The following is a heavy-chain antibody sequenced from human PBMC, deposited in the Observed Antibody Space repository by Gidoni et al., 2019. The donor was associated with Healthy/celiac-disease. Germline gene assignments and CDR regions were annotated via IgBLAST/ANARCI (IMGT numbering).Heavy chain of an antibody. CDR2: IRSKAYGETT. Sequence: VQLVESGGGLVQPVRSLSLSCTASGFTFGDYAMSWFRQAPGKGLEWLSFIRSKAYGETTEYAASVKGRFTISRDDSKSIAYLQMNSLKTEDTAVYYCTREALYRLFSPKFDYWGQGTLVTVSS. CDR1: GFTFGDYA. J-gene: IGHJ4*02. V-gene: IGHV3-49*03. CDR3: TREALYRLFSPKFDY. D-gene: IGHD2-2*02.